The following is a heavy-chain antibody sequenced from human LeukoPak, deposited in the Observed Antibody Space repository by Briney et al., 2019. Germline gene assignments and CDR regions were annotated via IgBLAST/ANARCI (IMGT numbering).Heavy chain of an antibody. Sequence: SQTLSLTCAISGDSVPSNSAAWNWIRQSPSRGLEWLGRTYYRSKWYNDYAVSVKSRITINPDTSKNQFSLQLNSVTPEDTAVYYCARAQPLYYGSGKYYYYYMDVWGKGTTVTISS. V-gene: IGHV6-1*01. J-gene: IGHJ6*03. CDR2: TYYRSKWYN. CDR1: GDSVPSNSAA. D-gene: IGHD3-10*01. CDR3: ARAQPLYYGSGKYYYYYMDV.